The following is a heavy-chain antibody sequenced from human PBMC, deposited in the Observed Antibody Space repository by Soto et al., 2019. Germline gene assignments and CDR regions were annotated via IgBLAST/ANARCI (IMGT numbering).Heavy chain of an antibody. CDR2: ISYDGSNK. Sequence: QVQLVESGGGVVQPGRSLRLSCAASGFTFSSYAMHWVRQAPGKGLEWVAVISYDGSNKYYADSVKGRFTISRDNSKNTLYLQMNRLRAEDTAVYYCARGGEAESFDYWGQGTLVTVSS. V-gene: IGHV3-30-3*01. CDR1: GFTFSSYA. J-gene: IGHJ4*02. D-gene: IGHD3-16*01. CDR3: ARGGEAESFDY.